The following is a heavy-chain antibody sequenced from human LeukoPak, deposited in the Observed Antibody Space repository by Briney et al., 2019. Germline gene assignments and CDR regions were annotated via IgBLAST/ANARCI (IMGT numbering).Heavy chain of an antibody. CDR2: INPNSGGT. V-gene: IGHV1-2*02. Sequence: ASVKVSCKASGYTFTSYHMHWVRQAPGQGLEWMGWINPNSGGTNYAQKFQGRVTMTRDTSVSTAYMELSRLRSDDTAVYYCAKGSSGYEFDYWGQGTLVTVSS. CDR3: AKGSSGYEFDY. CDR1: GYTFTSYH. D-gene: IGHD3-22*01. J-gene: IGHJ4*02.